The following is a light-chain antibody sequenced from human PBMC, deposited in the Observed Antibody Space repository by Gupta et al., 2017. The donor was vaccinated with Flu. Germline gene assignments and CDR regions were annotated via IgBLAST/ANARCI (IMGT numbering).Light chain of an antibody. CDR2: GAS. CDR3: HQEGDFPFT. Sequence: EIVLTQSPGTLSLSPGERATLSCRASQSVRSSYLAWYQQKPGQAPRFLIYGASKRATGIPDRFSGSGSGTDFTLTISRREPEDFAVYYCHQEGDFPFTFGHGTKVDIK. J-gene: IGKJ3*01. CDR1: QSVRSSY. V-gene: IGKV3-20*01.